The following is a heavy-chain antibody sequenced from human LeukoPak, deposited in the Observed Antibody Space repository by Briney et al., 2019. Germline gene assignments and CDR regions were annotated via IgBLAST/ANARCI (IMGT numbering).Heavy chain of an antibody. D-gene: IGHD6-13*01. CDR2: IYHSGNT. J-gene: IGHJ6*03. Sequence: SETLSLTCSVSGYPIRNGYYWVWIRQPPGKGLEWIGTIYHSGNTYYSPSLKSRVTTSVDTSKNQFSPELSSVTAADTATYFCARDGSSWYGVRYYYMDVWGKGTTVTVSS. CDR1: GYPIRNGYY. CDR3: ARDGSSWYGVRYYYMDV. V-gene: IGHV4-38-2*02.